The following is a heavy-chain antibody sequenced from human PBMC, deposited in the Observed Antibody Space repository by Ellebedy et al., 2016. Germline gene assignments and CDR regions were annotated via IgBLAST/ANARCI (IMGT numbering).Heavy chain of an antibody. CDR1: GYTFTSYD. V-gene: IGHV1-8*01. Sequence: ASVKVSCKASGYTFTSYDINWVRQATGQGLEWMGWMNPNSGNTGYAQKFQGRVTMTRNTSISTAYMELSSLRSEDTAVYYCARDRITMIVVVIRNPNDAFDIWGQGTMVTVSS. J-gene: IGHJ3*02. CDR3: ARDRITMIVVVIRNPNDAFDI. CDR2: MNPNSGNT. D-gene: IGHD3-22*01.